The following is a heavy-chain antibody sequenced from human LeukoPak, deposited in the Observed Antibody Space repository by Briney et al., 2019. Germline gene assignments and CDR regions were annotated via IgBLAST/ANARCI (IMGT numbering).Heavy chain of an antibody. Sequence: SSETLSLTCTVSGGSISSGGYYWSWIRQHPGRGLEWIGYIYHSGSTYYNPSLKSRVTISVDTSKHQFSLKLTSVTAADTAVYYCARNEAARPYFDYWGQGTLVTVSS. CDR2: IYHSGST. CDR1: GGSISSGGYY. CDR3: ARNEAARPYFDY. D-gene: IGHD6-6*01. J-gene: IGHJ4*02. V-gene: IGHV4-31*03.